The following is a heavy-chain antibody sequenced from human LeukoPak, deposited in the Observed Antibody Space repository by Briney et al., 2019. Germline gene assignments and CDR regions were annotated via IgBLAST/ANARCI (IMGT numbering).Heavy chain of an antibody. D-gene: IGHD6-13*01. V-gene: IGHV3-23*01. J-gene: IGHJ6*02. Sequence: PGGSLRLSCAASGFTFSSYAMSWVRQAPGKGLEWVSAISGSGGSTYYADSVKGRFTISRDNSKNTLYLQMNSLRAEDTAVYYCAKDGIAAHPDDYYYYGMDVWGQGTTVTVSS. CDR1: GFTFSSYA. CDR3: AKDGIAAHPDDYYYYGMDV. CDR2: ISGSGGST.